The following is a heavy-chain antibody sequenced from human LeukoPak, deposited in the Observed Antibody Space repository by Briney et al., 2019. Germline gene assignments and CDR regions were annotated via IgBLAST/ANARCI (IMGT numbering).Heavy chain of an antibody. D-gene: IGHD2-2*01. Sequence: SETLSLTCTVSGGSISSSDFYWSWIRQPPGKGLEWIGYIYHSGSTYYNPSLKSRVTISVDRSKNQFSLKLSSVTAADTAVYYCARSFRQKVVPAATFDYWGQGTLVTVSS. CDR2: IYHSGST. J-gene: IGHJ4*02. CDR3: ARSFRQKVVPAATFDY. V-gene: IGHV4-30-4*01. CDR1: GGSISSSDFY.